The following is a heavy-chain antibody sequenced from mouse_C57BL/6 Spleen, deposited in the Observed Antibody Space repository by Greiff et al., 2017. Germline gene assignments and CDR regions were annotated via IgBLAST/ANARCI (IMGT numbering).Heavy chain of an antibody. Sequence: EVHLVESGPGMVKPSQSLSLTCTVTGYSITSGYDWHWIRHFPGNKLEWMGYISYSGSTNYNPSLKSRISITHDTSKNHFFLKLNSVTTEDTATYYCARGDYGSSLYWYFDVWGTGTTVTVSS. J-gene: IGHJ1*03. CDR1: GYSITSGYD. CDR3: ARGDYGSSLYWYFDV. D-gene: IGHD1-1*01. V-gene: IGHV3-1*01. CDR2: ISYSGST.